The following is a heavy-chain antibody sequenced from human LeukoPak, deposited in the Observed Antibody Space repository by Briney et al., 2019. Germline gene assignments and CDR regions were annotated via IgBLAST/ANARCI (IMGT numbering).Heavy chain of an antibody. J-gene: IGHJ3*02. Sequence: GGSLRLSCAASGFTFSNYAMHWVRQAPGEGLEYVSAISSSGGSTYYADSVKGRFTISRDNAKNSLYLQMNSLRAEDTAVYYCAREGGSGWYFGAFDIWGQGTVVTVSS. D-gene: IGHD6-19*01. CDR1: GFTFSNYA. CDR3: AREGGSGWYFGAFDI. CDR2: ISSSGGST. V-gene: IGHV3-64*02.